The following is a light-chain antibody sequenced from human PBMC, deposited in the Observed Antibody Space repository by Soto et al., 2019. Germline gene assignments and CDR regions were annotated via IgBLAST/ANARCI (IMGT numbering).Light chain of an antibody. Sequence: DIQLTQAPSFLSASVGARVTITCRASQGIASHLAWYQQKPGKAPKVLISAASTLLTGVPSRFSGSGSGTEFTLTISSLQPEDCATYYCQQRHSYPLTFGGGTKVEIE. CDR1: QGIASH. V-gene: IGKV1-9*01. J-gene: IGKJ4*01. CDR2: AAS. CDR3: QQRHSYPLT.